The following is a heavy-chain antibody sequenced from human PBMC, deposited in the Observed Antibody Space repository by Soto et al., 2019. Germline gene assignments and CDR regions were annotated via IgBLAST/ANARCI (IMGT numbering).Heavy chain of an antibody. J-gene: IGHJ5*02. V-gene: IGHV1-46*01. D-gene: IGHD3-16*01. Sequence: QVQLVQSGAEVKKPGASVKVSCKASGYTFTSYYMHWVRQAPGQGLEWMGIINPSGGSTSYAQKFQGRVTMTSDTSTGTVYMELSSLGAEDTAVYYCARVRGPGGVGWFDPWGQGTLVTVSS. CDR2: INPSGGST. CDR1: GYTFTSYY. CDR3: ARVRGPGGVGWFDP.